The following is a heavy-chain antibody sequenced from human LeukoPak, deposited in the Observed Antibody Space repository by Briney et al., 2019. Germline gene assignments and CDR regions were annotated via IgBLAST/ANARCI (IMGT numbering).Heavy chain of an antibody. D-gene: IGHD1-26*01. J-gene: IGHJ4*02. Sequence: GGSLRLSCAASGFTLSYYDMHWVRQATGKGLEWVSGIDIPGNTYYPDSVKGRFTISRDNTKNSLYLQMNSLRAEDTAVYFCARDSGSYSRWGQGTLVTVSS. V-gene: IGHV3-13*01. CDR1: GFTLSYYD. CDR2: IDIPGNT. CDR3: ARDSGSYSR.